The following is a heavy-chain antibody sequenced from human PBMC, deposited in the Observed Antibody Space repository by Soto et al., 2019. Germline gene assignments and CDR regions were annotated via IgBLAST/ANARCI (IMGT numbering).Heavy chain of an antibody. CDR1: GFAFSNYA. CDR2: ISTSIDAT. V-gene: IGHV3-23*01. CDR3: AKDRTVAARNFDY. D-gene: IGHD6-6*01. Sequence: EVQLLESGGGLVQPGGSLRLSSAASGFAFSNYAMHWVRQAPGKGLEWVSSISTSIDATYYADSVKGRFTISRDDSKNTLYLQMNSLRAEDSAVYYCAKDRTVAARNFDYWGQGTQVTVSS. J-gene: IGHJ4*02.